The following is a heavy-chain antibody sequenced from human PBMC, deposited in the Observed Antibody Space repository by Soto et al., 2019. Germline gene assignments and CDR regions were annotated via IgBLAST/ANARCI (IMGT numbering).Heavy chain of an antibody. D-gene: IGHD5-18*01. CDR1: GFTFSSYA. CDR2: ISSNGGST. Sequence: GGALRLSCSASGFTFSSYAMHWVRQAPGKGLEYVSAISSNGGSTYYADSVKGRFTISRDNSKNTLYLQMSSLRAEDTAVYYCVKELYSYGHIGGFDYWGQGTLVTVSS. V-gene: IGHV3-64D*08. J-gene: IGHJ4*02. CDR3: VKELYSYGHIGGFDY.